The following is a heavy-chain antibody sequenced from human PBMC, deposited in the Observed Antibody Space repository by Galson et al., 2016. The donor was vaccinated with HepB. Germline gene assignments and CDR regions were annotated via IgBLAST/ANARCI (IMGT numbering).Heavy chain of an antibody. CDR2: INSDGTIS. CDR1: GFAFSSHW. V-gene: IGHV3-74*01. CDR3: VRDHSVVPTTAYNWFDP. D-gene: IGHD4-23*01. J-gene: IGHJ5*01. Sequence: SLRLSCAASGFAFSSHWMHWVRQDLGKGLVWVSRINSDGTISNYADSVKGRFTISRDNAKNTLYLQMNSLRAEDTAVYFCVRDHSVVPTTAYNWFDPWGQGTVVTVSS.